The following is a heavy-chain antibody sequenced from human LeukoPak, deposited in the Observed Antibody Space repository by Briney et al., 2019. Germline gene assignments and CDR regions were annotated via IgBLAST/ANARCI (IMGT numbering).Heavy chain of an antibody. J-gene: IGHJ4*02. CDR2: ISGSGGST. CDR1: GFTFSSYS. CDR3: ASHTTSGSYSDFDY. D-gene: IGHD1-26*01. V-gene: IGHV3-23*01. Sequence: GGSLRLSCAASGFTFSSYSMNWVRQAPGKGLEWVSAISGSGGSTYYADSVKGRFTISRDNSKNTLYLQMNSLRAEDTAVYYCASHTTSGSYSDFDYWGQGTLVTVSS.